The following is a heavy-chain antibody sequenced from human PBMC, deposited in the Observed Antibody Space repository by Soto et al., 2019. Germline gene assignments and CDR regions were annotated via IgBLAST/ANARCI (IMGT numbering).Heavy chain of an antibody. V-gene: IGHV3-74*01. CDR2: INTDGSAT. J-gene: IGHJ4*02. CDR1: GFTLIFHW. Sequence: PWGSLRLSCAASGFTLIFHWMHWVRQVPGQGLVWVSRINTDGSATNYADSVKGRFTISRDNAKNTVYLQMNSLRAEDTAVYYCVRGYSDYWGQGTLVTVSS. D-gene: IGHD1-26*01. CDR3: VRGYSDY.